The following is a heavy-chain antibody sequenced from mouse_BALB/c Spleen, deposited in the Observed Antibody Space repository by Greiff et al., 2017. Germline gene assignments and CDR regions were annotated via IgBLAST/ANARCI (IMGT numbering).Heavy chain of an antibody. CDR2: IDPENGDT. CDR1: GFNIKDYY. CDR3: NAGTRLGFAY. Sequence: EVQRVESGAELVRSGASVKLSCTASGFNIKDYYMHWVKQRPEQGLEWIGWIDPENGDTEYAPKFQGKATMTADTSSNTAYLQLSSLTSEDTAVYYCNAGTRLGFAYWGQGTLVTVSA. J-gene: IGHJ3*01. V-gene: IGHV14-4*02. D-gene: IGHD1-2*01.